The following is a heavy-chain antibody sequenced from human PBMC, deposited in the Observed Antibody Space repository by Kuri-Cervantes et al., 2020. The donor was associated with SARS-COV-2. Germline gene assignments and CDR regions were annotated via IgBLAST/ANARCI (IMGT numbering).Heavy chain of an antibody. D-gene: IGHD5-18*01. V-gene: IGHV1-69*13. CDR1: GYTFTGYY. CDR2: IIPIFGTA. Sequence: SVKVSCKASGYTFTGYYMHWVRQAPGQGLEWMGGIIPIFGTANYAQKFQGRVTITADESTSTAYMELSSLRSEDTAVYYCASDLRYSYGYYYYYYLEVWGQGTMVTVSS. J-gene: IGHJ6*03. CDR3: ASDLRYSYGYYYYYYLEV.